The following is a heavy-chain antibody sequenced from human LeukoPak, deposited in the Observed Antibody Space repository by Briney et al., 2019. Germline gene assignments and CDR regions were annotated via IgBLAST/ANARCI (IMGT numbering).Heavy chain of an antibody. CDR1: GFTFSSYW. CDR2: IKQDGSEK. Sequence: GGSLRLSCAASGFTFSSYWMSWVRQAPGKGLEWVANIKQDGSEKYYVDSVKGRFTIPRDNAKNSLYLQMNSLRAEDTAVYYCARPAYSSSWWDAFDIWGQGTMVTVSS. J-gene: IGHJ3*02. D-gene: IGHD6-13*01. V-gene: IGHV3-7*01. CDR3: ARPAYSSSWWDAFDI.